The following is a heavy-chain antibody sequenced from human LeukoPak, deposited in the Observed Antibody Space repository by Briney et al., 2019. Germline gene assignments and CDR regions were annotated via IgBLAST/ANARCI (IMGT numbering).Heavy chain of an antibody. D-gene: IGHD5-24*01. J-gene: IGHJ4*02. CDR3: ARTRRDGYNHRGLWLD. V-gene: IGHV4-59*01. Sequence: SETLSLTCTVSGGSISSYYWSWIRQPPGKGLEWIGYIYYSGSTNYNPSLKSRVTISVDTSKNQFSLKLSSVTAADTAVYYFARTRRDGYNHRGLWLDWGQGTLVTVSS. CDR2: IYYSGST. CDR1: GGSISSYY.